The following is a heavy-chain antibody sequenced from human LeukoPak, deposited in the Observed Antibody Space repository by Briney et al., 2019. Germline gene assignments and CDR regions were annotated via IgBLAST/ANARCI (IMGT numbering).Heavy chain of an antibody. CDR2: ISCSGGST. J-gene: IGHJ4*02. V-gene: IGHV3-23*01. D-gene: IGHD6-19*01. Sequence: GGSLRLSCAASGFTFSSYAMSWVRQAPGKGLEWVSAISCSGGSTYYADSVKGRFTISRDNSKNTLYLQMNSLRAEDTAVYYCAKDRGGRYSSGWYVGGYWGQGTLVTVSS. CDR3: AKDRGGRYSSGWYVGGY. CDR1: GFTFSSYA.